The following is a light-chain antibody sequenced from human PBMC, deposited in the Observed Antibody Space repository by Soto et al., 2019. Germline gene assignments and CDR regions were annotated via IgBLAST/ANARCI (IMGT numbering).Light chain of an antibody. J-gene: IGKJ1*01. CDR1: QIISTY. Sequence: DLQMTQSPSSLSAPVGDSVNVTCRASQIISTYLNWYQQRPGLAPRXXIYAASSLQSGVPPRFSGSGSGTDFTLTISSLQTEDFATYFCQQTYSAPPTFGQGTKVDIK. CDR3: QQTYSAPPT. CDR2: AAS. V-gene: IGKV1-39*01.